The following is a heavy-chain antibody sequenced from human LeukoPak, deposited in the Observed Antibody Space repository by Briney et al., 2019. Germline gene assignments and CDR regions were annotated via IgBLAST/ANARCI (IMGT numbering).Heavy chain of an antibody. CDR2: ISPSNGAT. Sequence: ASVKVSCKASGSMFAGHYRHWMRQAPGQGLEWMGWISPSNGATKYAQNFQGRVTMTRDTSISTAYMELSDLRSDDTAVYYCAVSVQAAAIPAFDYWGQGTLVTVSS. CDR3: AVSVQAAAIPAFDY. J-gene: IGHJ4*02. CDR1: GSMFAGHY. V-gene: IGHV1-2*02. D-gene: IGHD6-25*01.